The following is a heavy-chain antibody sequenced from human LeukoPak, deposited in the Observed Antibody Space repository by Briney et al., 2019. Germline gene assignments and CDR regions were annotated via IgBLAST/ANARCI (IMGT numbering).Heavy chain of an antibody. Sequence: GGSLRLSCVASGFRFSSYDIHWVRQAPGKGPEWVAVTSSDQTIKIYADSVKGRFTISRDNSKNTLYLQMNSLRTEDTAVYYCARDPPLDGLGDYWGQGTLVTVSS. CDR2: TSSDQTIK. V-gene: IGHV3-30*14. J-gene: IGHJ4*02. D-gene: IGHD5-24*01. CDR3: ARDPPLDGLGDY. CDR1: GFRFSSYD.